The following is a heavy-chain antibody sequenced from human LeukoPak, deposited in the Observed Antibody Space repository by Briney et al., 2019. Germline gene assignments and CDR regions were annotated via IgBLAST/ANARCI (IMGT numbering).Heavy chain of an antibody. V-gene: IGHV1-69*01. J-gene: IGHJ6*02. CDR1: GGTFSSYA. CDR3: ARGALGYCSSTSCYEYYYYGMDV. Sequence: GSSVKVSCKASGGTFSSYAISWVRQAPGQGLEWMGGIIPIFGTANYAQKFQGRVRITADESTSTAYMELSSLRSEDTAVYYCARGALGYCSSTSCYEYYYYGMDVWGQGTTVTVSS. CDR2: IIPIFGTA. D-gene: IGHD2-2*01.